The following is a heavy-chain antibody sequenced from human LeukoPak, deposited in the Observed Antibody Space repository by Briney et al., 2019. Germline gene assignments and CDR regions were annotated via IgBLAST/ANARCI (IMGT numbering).Heavy chain of an antibody. D-gene: IGHD2-15*01. Sequence: SETLSLTCAVYGGSFSGYYWSWIRQPPGKGLEWIGEINHSGSTKYNPSLKSRVTISVDTSKNQFSLKLSSVTAADTAVYYCARAPLYCSGGSCYLDAFDIWGQGTMVTVSS. CDR3: ARAPLYCSGGSCYLDAFDI. CDR2: INHSGST. J-gene: IGHJ3*02. CDR1: GGSFSGYY. V-gene: IGHV4-34*01.